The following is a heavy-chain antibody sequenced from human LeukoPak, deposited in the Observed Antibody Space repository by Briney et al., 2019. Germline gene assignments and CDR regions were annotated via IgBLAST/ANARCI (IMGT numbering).Heavy chain of an antibody. D-gene: IGHD6-19*01. CDR3: ARTYSSGWYVWFDP. CDR2: IYDSGST. Sequence: TSETLSLTCTVSGGSISSGGYYWSWIRQHPGKGLEWIGYIYDSGSTYYNPSLKSRVTISVDTSKNQFSLKLSSVTAADTAVYYCARTYSSGWYVWFDPWGQGTLVTVSS. J-gene: IGHJ5*02. CDR1: GGSISSGGYY. V-gene: IGHV4-31*03.